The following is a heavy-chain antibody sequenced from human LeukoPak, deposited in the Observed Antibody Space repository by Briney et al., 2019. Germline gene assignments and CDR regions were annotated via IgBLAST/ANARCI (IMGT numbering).Heavy chain of an antibody. Sequence: GGSLRLSCAASGFTFSNYWMHWVRQAPGKGLVWVSRINGDGDTRNYADSVKGRFTISRDNAKNTLYLQMNSLRAEDTAAYYCARVRIDYYYGMDVWGQGTTVTVSS. J-gene: IGHJ6*02. CDR1: GFTFSNYW. D-gene: IGHD1-26*01. CDR2: INGDGDTR. CDR3: ARVRIDYYYGMDV. V-gene: IGHV3-74*01.